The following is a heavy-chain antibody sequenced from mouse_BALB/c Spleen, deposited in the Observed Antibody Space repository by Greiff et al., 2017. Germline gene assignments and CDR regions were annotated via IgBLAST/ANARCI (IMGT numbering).Heavy chain of an antibody. CDR1: GYTFTSYY. V-gene: IGHV1S81*02. CDR3: TRWETAYFDY. Sequence: QVQLQQSGAELVKPGASVKLSCKASGYTFTSYYMYWVKQRPGQGLEWIGEINPSNGGTNFNEKFKSKATLTVDKSSSTAYMQLSSLTSEDSAVYYCTRWETAYFDYWGQGTTLTVSS. J-gene: IGHJ2*01. CDR2: INPSNGGT. D-gene: IGHD4-1*01.